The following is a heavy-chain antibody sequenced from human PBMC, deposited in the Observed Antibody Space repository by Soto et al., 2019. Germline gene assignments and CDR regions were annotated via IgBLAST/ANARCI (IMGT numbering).Heavy chain of an antibody. CDR3: ARHPNYDSSGYLNDAFDI. D-gene: IGHD3-22*01. J-gene: IGHJ3*02. CDR1: GYSFTSYW. Sequence: PGESLKISCKGSGYSFTSYWISWVRQMPGKGLEWMGRIDPSDSYTNYSPSFQGHVTISADKSISTAYLQWSSLKASDTAMYYCARHPNYDSSGYLNDAFDIWGQGTMVTGSS. CDR2: IDPSDSYT. V-gene: IGHV5-10-1*01.